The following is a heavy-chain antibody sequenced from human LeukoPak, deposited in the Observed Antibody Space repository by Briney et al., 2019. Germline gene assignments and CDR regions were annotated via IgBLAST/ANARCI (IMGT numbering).Heavy chain of an antibody. Sequence: PSETLSLTCSVAGDSISKTGYYWGWIRQPPGKGLEWIGYIYYSESTNYNPSLKSRVTISVDTSKNQFSLKLSSVTAADTAVYYCARDKDGGGPERDGYNWRAGIGSHLSYYYYGMDVWGQGTTVTVSS. CDR1: GDSISKTGYY. J-gene: IGHJ6*02. CDR2: IYYSEST. CDR3: ARDKDGGGPERDGYNWRAGIGSHLSYYYYGMDV. V-gene: IGHV4-61*08. D-gene: IGHD5-24*01.